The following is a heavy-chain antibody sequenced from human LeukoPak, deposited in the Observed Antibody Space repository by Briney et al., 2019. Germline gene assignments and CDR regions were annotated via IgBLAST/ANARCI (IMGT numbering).Heavy chain of an antibody. V-gene: IGHV3-21*01. CDR1: GFTFSDYS. D-gene: IGHD1-1*01. CDR3: VRDLMGSGSTTAYLHH. Sequence: NPGGSLRLSCAASGFTFSDYSMNWVRQAPGKGLEWVSSISRSSRHVYYAGSVKGRFTISRDNAKNSLYLQMYSLRAEDMAVYFCVRDLMGSGSTTAYLHHWGQGTLVTVSS. J-gene: IGHJ1*01. CDR2: ISRSSRHV.